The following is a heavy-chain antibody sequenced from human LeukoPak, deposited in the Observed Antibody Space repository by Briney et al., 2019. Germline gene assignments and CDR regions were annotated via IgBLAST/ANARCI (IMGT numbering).Heavy chain of an antibody. CDR2: ISSNGGST. Sequence: PGGSLRLSCSASGFTFSSYAMHWVRQAPGKGLEYVSAISSNGGSTYYADSVKGRFTISRDNSKNTLYLQMSSLRAEDTAVYYCVKEGPIVVVPAAWGNFDYWGQGTLITVSS. V-gene: IGHV3-64D*06. CDR1: GFTFSSYA. D-gene: IGHD2-2*01. CDR3: VKEGPIVVVPAAWGNFDY. J-gene: IGHJ4*02.